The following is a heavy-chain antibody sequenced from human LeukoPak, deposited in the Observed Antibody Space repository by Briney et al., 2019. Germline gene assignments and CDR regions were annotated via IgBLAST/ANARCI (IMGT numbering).Heavy chain of an antibody. V-gene: IGHV3-23*01. CDR2: ISATGGSE. Sequence: PGRTLRLSCAASGITFSSYGMSWVRQASGKGLEWVSAISATGGSEYNADSVKGRFTIPRDNSKNTLYLEMNSLRAEDTAVYYCAKYSSGWYVYYYMDVWGKGTTVTVSS. CDR1: GITFSSYG. CDR3: AKYSSGWYVYYYMDV. J-gene: IGHJ6*03. D-gene: IGHD6-19*01.